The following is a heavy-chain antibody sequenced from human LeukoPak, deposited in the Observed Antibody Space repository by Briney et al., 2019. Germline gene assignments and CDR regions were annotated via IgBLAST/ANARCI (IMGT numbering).Heavy chain of an antibody. CDR2: IKQDGSEK. D-gene: IGHD3-3*01. V-gene: IGHV3-7*01. Sequence: GGSLRLSCAASGFTFSSYAMSWVRQAPGKGLEWVANIKQDGSEKYYVDSVKGRFTISRDNAKNSLYLQMNSLRAEDTAVYYCARDSTLRFLEWLAIDYWGQGTLVTVSS. CDR1: GFTFSSYA. J-gene: IGHJ4*02. CDR3: ARDSTLRFLEWLAIDY.